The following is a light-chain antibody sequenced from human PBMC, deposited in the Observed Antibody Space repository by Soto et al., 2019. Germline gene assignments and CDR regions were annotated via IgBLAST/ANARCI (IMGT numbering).Light chain of an antibody. CDR3: QQYYTTPLT. Sequence: DIVMTQSPDSLAVSLGERAAINCKSSQSVLYSSDNKNYLAWYQQKPGQPPKVLIYWASTRESGVPDRFSGGGSGTYFTLTISSLQAEDVALYYCQQYYTTPLTFGGGTKVDIK. CDR2: WAS. CDR1: QSVLYSSDNKNY. J-gene: IGKJ4*01. V-gene: IGKV4-1*01.